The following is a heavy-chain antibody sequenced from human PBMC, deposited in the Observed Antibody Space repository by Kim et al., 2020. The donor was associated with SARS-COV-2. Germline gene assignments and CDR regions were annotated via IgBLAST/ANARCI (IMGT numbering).Heavy chain of an antibody. V-gene: IGHV1-24*01. Sequence: ASVKVSCKVSGYTLTELSMHWVRQAPGKGLEWMGGFDPEDGETIYAQKFQGRVTMTEDTSTDTAYMELSSLRSEDTAVYYCATDLFPGGSGSPGPFTDYGMDVWGQGTTVTVSS. J-gene: IGHJ6*02. CDR1: GYTLTELS. CDR3: ATDLFPGGSGSPGPFTDYGMDV. D-gene: IGHD3-10*01. CDR2: FDPEDGET.